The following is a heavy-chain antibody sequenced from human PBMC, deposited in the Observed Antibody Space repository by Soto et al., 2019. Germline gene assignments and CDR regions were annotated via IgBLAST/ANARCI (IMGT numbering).Heavy chain of an antibody. J-gene: IGHJ5*02. V-gene: IGHV4-31*03. CDR3: ASALPITMVRGVIGPWFDP. Sequence: SETLSLTCTFSVVSISSSSYYCSWIRQHPWKGLEWIGYIYYSGSTYYNPSLKSRVTISVDTSKNQFSLKLSSVTAADTAVYYCASALPITMVRGVIGPWFDPWGQGTLVTVSS. CDR1: VVSISSSSYY. CDR2: IYYSGST. D-gene: IGHD3-10*01.